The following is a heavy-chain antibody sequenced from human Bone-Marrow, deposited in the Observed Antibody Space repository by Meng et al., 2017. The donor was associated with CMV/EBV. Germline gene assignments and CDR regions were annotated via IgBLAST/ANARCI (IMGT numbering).Heavy chain of an antibody. J-gene: IGHJ4*02. CDR1: SDG. V-gene: IGHV1-18*01. CDR3: ARDPTRHYDFWSGYPHYFDY. Sequence: SDGTSWVRQAPGQGLEGMGWIRDYNGNTNYAQKLQGRVTMTTDTSTSTAYMELRSLRSDDTAVYYCARDPTRHYDFWSGYPHYFDYWGQGTLVTVSS. CDR2: IRDYNGNT. D-gene: IGHD3-3*01.